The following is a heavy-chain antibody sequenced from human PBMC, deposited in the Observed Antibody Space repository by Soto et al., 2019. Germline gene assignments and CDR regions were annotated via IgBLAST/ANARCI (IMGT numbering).Heavy chain of an antibody. J-gene: IGHJ5*02. D-gene: IGHD3-10*01. CDR1: GGSISSSNW. Sequence: SETLSLTCAVSGGSISSSNWWSCVRQPPGKGLEWIGYIYYSGSTNYNPSLKSRVTISVDTSKNQFSLKLSSVTAADTAVYYCARDRGFTWGQGTLVTVSS. CDR2: IYYSGST. V-gene: IGHV4-4*02. CDR3: ARDRGFT.